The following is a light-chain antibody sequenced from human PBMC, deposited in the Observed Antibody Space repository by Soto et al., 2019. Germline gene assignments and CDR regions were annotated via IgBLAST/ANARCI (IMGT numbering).Light chain of an antibody. Sequence: EIVLTQSPATLSLSPGERATLSCRASQSVSSYLAWYQQKPGQAPRLLIYDASNRATGIPARFSGSGSGTDFTLTICSLEPEDFAVYYCQQRSNWSFGQGTRLEIK. J-gene: IGKJ5*01. CDR2: DAS. CDR1: QSVSSY. V-gene: IGKV3-11*01. CDR3: QQRSNWS.